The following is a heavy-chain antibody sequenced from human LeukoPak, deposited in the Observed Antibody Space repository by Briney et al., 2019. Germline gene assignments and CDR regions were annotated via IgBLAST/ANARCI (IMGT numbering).Heavy chain of an antibody. CDR1: GYTFTSYG. CDR2: VSAYNGNT. D-gene: IGHD6-13*01. CDR3: ARGLAAAGPPGY. Sequence: ASVKVSCKASGYTFTSYGISWVRQAPGQGLEWMGWVSAYNGNTNYAQKLQGRVTMTTDTSTSTAYMELRSLGSDDTAVYYCARGLAAAGPPGYWGQGTLVTVSS. V-gene: IGHV1-18*01. J-gene: IGHJ4*02.